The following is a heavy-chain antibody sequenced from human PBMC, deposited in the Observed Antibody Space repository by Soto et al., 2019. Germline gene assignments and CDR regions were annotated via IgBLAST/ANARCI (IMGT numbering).Heavy chain of an antibody. J-gene: IGHJ4*02. CDR3: ARVPDY. V-gene: IGHV4-30-2*01. D-gene: IGHD2-2*01. CDR2: IYHSGSS. CDR1: GGSISRGGYS. Sequence: QLQLQESGSGLVKPSQTLFLTCAVSGGSISRGGYSWSWIRQPPGKGLEWIGYIYHSGSSYYNPSLKSRVTISVDRSKSQLPLKLSSVTPADTAVYYCARVPDYWGQGTLVTVSS.